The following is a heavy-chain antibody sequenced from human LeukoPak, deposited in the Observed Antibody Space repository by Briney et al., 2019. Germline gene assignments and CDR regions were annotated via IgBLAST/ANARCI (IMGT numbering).Heavy chain of an antibody. CDR3: ARATSESSWFDP. D-gene: IGHD1-26*01. CDR2: ISYDGSDK. V-gene: IGHV3-30-3*01. CDR1: GFTFSNYA. J-gene: IGHJ5*02. Sequence: GRSLRLSCAASGFTFSNYAMHWVRQAPGKGLEWVAVISYDGSDKYYADSVKGRFTISRDNSKNTLYLQMNSLRVEDTAVYYCARATSESSWFDPWGQGTLVTASS.